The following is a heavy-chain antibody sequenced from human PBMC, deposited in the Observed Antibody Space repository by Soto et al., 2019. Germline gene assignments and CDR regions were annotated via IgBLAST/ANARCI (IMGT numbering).Heavy chain of an antibody. D-gene: IGHD6-19*01. CDR1: GDSVSSPYY. V-gene: IGHV4-4*02. CDR3: ARSAGWYAVHS. J-gene: IGHJ5*01. CDR2: VFHTGTT. Sequence: QVQLQESGPGLVKPSGTLSLTCAVSGDSVSSPYYWCWVRQPPGKGLEWIGEVFHTGTTSYNPSLRSRVTISMDKSNNQFSLALTSVTAADTAVYYCARSAGWYAVHSRGPGTLVIVSS.